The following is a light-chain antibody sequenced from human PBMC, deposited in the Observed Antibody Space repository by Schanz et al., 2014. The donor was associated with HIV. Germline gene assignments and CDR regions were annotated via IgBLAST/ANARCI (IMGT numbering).Light chain of an antibody. Sequence: QSALTQPPSASGSPGQSVTITCTGTSSDVGGYDFVSWYQQHPGKAPKLMIYEVTKRPLGVPNRFSGSKSGNTASLTVSGLQAEDEGDYYCASWDDSLNGLYVFGPGTKLTVL. CDR3: ASWDDSLNGLYV. CDR1: SSDVGGYDF. J-gene: IGLJ1*01. V-gene: IGLV2-8*01. CDR2: EVT.